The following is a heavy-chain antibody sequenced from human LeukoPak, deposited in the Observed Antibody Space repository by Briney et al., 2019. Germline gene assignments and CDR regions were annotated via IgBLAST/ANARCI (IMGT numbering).Heavy chain of an antibody. Sequence: SETLSLTCTVSGASISSYYWSWIRQPPGKGLEWIGYVFHSGSTNYNPSLKSRVTISVDRTKNQLSPNLNSVTAADTAVYYCGRHGGATMVRGVLVDAFDIWGQGTMVTVSS. D-gene: IGHD3-10*01. J-gene: IGHJ3*02. CDR2: VFHSGST. CDR3: GRHGGATMVRGVLVDAFDI. V-gene: IGHV4-59*08. CDR1: GASISSYY.